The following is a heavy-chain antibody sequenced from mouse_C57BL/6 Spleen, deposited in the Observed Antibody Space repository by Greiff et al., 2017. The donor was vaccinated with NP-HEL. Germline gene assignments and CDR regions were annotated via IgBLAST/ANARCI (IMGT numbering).Heavy chain of an antibody. CDR1: GYTFTSYW. V-gene: IGHV1-69*01. D-gene: IGHD2-4*01. CDR3: ARGDYDKRAAWFAY. J-gene: IGHJ3*01. CDR2: IDPSDSYT. Sequence: QVQLQQPGAELVMPGASVKLSCKASGYTFTSYWMHWVKQRPGQGLEWIGEIDPSDSYTNYNQKFKGKSTLTVDKSSSTAYMQLSSLTSEDSAVYYCARGDYDKRAAWFAYWGQGTLVTVSA.